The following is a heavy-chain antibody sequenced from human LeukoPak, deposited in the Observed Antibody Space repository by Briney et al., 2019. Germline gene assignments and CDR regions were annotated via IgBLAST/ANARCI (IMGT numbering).Heavy chain of an antibody. J-gene: IGHJ4*02. D-gene: IGHD1-26*01. CDR2: VSWNSRII. V-gene: IGHV3-9*01. CDR1: GFTFDDYA. CDR3: ARLTGAASGTYYFDY. Sequence: GGSLRLSCAASGFTFDDYAMYWVRQAPGKGLEWVSGVSWNSRIIDYADSVKGRFTISRDNARRSLYLQMNSLRSEDTAFYYCARLTGAASGTYYFDYWGQGTLATVSS.